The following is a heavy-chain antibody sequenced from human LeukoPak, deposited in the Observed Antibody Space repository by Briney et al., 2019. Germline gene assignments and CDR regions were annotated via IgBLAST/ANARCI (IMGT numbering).Heavy chain of an antibody. CDR2: IYYSGST. D-gene: IGHD3-22*01. CDR3: ARVRGYYDSSGYLSFFDY. CDR1: GGSISSTSYY. J-gene: IGHJ4*02. V-gene: IGHV4-61*01. Sequence: SETLSLTCTVSGGSISSTSYYWSWIRQPPGKGLEWIGYIYYSGSTNYNPSLKSRVTISVDTSKNQFSLKLSSVTAADTAVYYCARVRGYYDSSGYLSFFDYWGQGTLVTVSS.